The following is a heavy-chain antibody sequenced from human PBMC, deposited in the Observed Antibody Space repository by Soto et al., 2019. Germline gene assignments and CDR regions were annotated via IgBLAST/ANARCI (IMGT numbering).Heavy chain of an antibody. V-gene: IGHV1-18*01. CDR1: GYSCSNND. Sequence: ASVKVSCKDSGYSCSNNDVSLVLQDPVQVLEWMGWISAYNGNTNYAQKLQGRVTMTTDTSTSTAYMELRSLRSDDTAVYYCARDSGNIVVVPAAITLDPWGQGTLVTVSS. J-gene: IGHJ5*02. CDR2: ISAYNGNT. CDR3: ARDSGNIVVVPAAITLDP. D-gene: IGHD2-2*02.